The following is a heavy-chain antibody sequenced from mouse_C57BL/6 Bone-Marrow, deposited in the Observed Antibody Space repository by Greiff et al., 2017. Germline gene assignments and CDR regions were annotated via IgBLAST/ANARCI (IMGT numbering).Heavy chain of an antibody. Sequence: EVQRVESGEGLVKPGGSLKLSCAASGFTFSSYAMSWVRQTPEQRLEWVAYISSGGDYIYYADTVKGRFTISRDNARNTLYLQMSSLKSEDTAMYYCTSIYYGIDYWGQGTTLTVSS. V-gene: IGHV5-9-1*02. J-gene: IGHJ2*01. CDR1: GFTFSSYA. CDR3: TSIYYGIDY. CDR2: ISSGGDYI. D-gene: IGHD2-1*01.